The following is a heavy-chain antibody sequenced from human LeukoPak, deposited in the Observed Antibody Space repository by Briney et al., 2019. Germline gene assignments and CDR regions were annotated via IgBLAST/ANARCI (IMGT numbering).Heavy chain of an antibody. CDR1: GGSISSSSYY. D-gene: IGHD3-3*01. V-gene: IGHV4-39*01. CDR3: ARVGRVLRFLEWFDY. CDR2: IYYSGST. Sequence: KPSETLSLTCTVSGGSISSSSYYWGWIRQPPGKGLEWIGSIYYSGSTYYNPSLRSRVTISVDTSKNQFSLKLSSGTAADTAVYYCARVGRVLRFLEWFDYWGQGTLVTVSS. J-gene: IGHJ5*01.